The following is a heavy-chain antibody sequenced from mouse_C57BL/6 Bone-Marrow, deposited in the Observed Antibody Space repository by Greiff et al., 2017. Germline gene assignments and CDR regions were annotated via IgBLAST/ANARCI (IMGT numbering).Heavy chain of an antibody. V-gene: IGHV1-39*01. CDR2: LNPNYGTT. Sequence: VQLKQSGPELVKPGASVKISCKASGYSFTDYNMNWVKQSNGKSLEWIGVLNPNYGTTSYNQKFKGKATLTVDQSSSTAYMQLNSLTSEDSAVYYCARGRVYYDYDGTMDYWGQGTSVTVSS. CDR3: ARGRVYYDYDGTMDY. D-gene: IGHD2-4*01. CDR1: GYSFTDYN. J-gene: IGHJ4*01.